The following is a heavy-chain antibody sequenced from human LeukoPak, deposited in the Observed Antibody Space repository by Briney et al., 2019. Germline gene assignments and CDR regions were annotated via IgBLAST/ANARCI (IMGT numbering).Heavy chain of an antibody. CDR3: AKYQRQWLPKGGFDY. CDR1: GFTFNSYA. V-gene: IGHV3-30*18. CDR2: ISYDGNNK. J-gene: IGHJ4*02. Sequence: GGSLRLSCAASGFTFNSYAMGWVRQAPGKGLEWVAVISYDGNNKYYADSVKGRFTISRDNSKNTLYLQMDNLRAEDTAVYYCAKYQRQWLPKGGFDYWGQGTLVTVSS. D-gene: IGHD6-19*01.